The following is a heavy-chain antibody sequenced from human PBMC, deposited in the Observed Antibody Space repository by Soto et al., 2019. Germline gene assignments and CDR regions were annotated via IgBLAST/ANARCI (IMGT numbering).Heavy chain of an antibody. J-gene: IGHJ3*02. Sequence: GGSLRLSCAAAGFTFDDYAMHWVRQAPGKGLEWVSGISWNSGSIGYADSVKGRFTISRDNAKNSLYLQMNSLRAEDTALYYCAKDVGFVVVSAGAFDIWGQGTMVTVSS. V-gene: IGHV3-9*01. D-gene: IGHD2-2*01. CDR3: AKDVGFVVVSAGAFDI. CDR1: GFTFDDYA. CDR2: ISWNSGSI.